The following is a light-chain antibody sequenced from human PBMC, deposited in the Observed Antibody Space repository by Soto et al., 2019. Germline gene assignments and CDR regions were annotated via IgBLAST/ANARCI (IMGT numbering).Light chain of an antibody. CDR3: FPYAGAGTFV. J-gene: IGLJ1*01. CDR1: SSDIGNYNL. Sequence: QSALTQPASVSGSPGQSITISCTGTSSDIGNYNLVSWFQQHPGKAPKLFIYEVNRRPSWVSDRLSGSKSANTASLTISGLQAEDEADYYCFPYAGAGTFVFGTGTKLTVL. V-gene: IGLV2-23*02. CDR2: EVN.